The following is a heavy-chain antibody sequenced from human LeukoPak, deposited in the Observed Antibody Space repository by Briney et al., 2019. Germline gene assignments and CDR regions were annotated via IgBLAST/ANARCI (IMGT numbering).Heavy chain of an antibody. J-gene: IGHJ4*02. Sequence: PSETLSLTCTVSGGSIRSYYWSWIRQPPGKGLEWIGYLFYSGSTNYNPSLKSRVTTSVDTSKNQFSVEVTSVTAADTAVYYCVRQSGTYIDHWGQGILVTVSS. CDR3: VRQSGTYIDH. D-gene: IGHD1-26*01. CDR1: GGSIRSYY. V-gene: IGHV4-59*08. CDR2: LFYSGST.